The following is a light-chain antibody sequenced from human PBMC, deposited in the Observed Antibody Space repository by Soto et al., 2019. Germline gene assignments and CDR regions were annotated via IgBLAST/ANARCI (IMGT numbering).Light chain of an antibody. V-gene: IGKV1-9*01. CDR3: QQLNSFPIP. J-gene: IGKJ3*01. Sequence: IQLTQSASSLSASVGARVTISCRASQGIANFLAWYQQKPGKDPKLLIYGASTLQSGVPSRFSGSGSGTDFTLTISSLQPEDFATYYCQQLNSFPIPFGPGTKVDIK. CDR2: GAS. CDR1: QGIANF.